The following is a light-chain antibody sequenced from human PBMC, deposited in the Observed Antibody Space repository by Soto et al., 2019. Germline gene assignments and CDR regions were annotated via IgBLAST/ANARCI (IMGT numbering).Light chain of an antibody. CDR2: GVT. CDR1: SSDVGAYYS. CDR3: SSYTSGSSHYV. V-gene: IGLV2-14*01. J-gene: IGLJ1*01. Sequence: QSVLTQPASVSGSPGQSITISCTGTSSDVGAYYSVSWYQHHPGNAPKLLIYGVTNRPSGVSNRFSRSKSGNKAALTISGLQAEDEADYHCSSYTSGSSHYVFGTGTKVTVL.